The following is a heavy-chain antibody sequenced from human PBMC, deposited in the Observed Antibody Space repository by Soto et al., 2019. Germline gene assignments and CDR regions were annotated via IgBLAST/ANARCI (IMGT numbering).Heavy chain of an antibody. Sequence: SETLSLTCTVSGGSISSGDCYWSWIRQPPGKGLEWIGYIYYSGSTYYNPSLKSRVTISVDTSKNQFSLKLSSVTAADTAVYYCARACGGDCYYYYGMDVWGQGTTVTVSS. CDR2: IYYSGST. CDR1: GGSISSGDCY. V-gene: IGHV4-30-4*01. D-gene: IGHD2-21*02. J-gene: IGHJ6*02. CDR3: ARACGGDCYYYYGMDV.